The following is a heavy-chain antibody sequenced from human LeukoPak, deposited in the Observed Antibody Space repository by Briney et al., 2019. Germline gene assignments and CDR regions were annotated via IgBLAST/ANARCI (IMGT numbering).Heavy chain of an antibody. J-gene: IGHJ4*02. CDR2: ISYDGSNK. D-gene: IGHD5-18*01. CDR1: GFTFSSYA. CDR3: ARDQVSYSYGYLGFDY. Sequence: GGSLRLSCAASGFTFSSYAMHWVRQAPGKGLEWVAVISYDGSNKYYADSVKGRFTISRDNSKNTLYLQMNSLRAEDTAVYYCARDQVSYSYGYLGFDYWGQGTLVTVSS. V-gene: IGHV3-30-3*01.